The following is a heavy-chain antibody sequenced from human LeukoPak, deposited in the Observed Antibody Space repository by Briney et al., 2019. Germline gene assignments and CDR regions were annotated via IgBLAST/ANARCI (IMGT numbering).Heavy chain of an antibody. Sequence: PGGSLRLSCAASGFTFTTYWMAWVRQAPGKGLEWVANIRQDGGEKYYVDSVKGRFTISRDNAQNSLYLHISSLGAEDTAVYYCARHQEGATQVGLFTFWGQGTLVIVSS. CDR1: GFTFTTYW. CDR2: IRQDGGEK. D-gene: IGHD3-3*01. CDR3: ARHQEGATQVGLFTF. V-gene: IGHV3-7*01. J-gene: IGHJ4*02.